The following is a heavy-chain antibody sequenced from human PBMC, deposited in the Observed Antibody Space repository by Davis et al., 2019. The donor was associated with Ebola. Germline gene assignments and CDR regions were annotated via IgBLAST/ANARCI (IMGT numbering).Heavy chain of an antibody. V-gene: IGHV3-74*01. Sequence: GESLKISCAASGFTFDDYAMHWVRQAPGKGLVWVSRINSDGSSTSYADSVKGRFTISRDNAKNTLYLQMNSLRAEDKAVYYCARARITMVRGVIISALYFDYWGQGTLVTVSS. J-gene: IGHJ4*02. CDR1: GFTFDDYA. CDR3: ARARITMVRGVIISALYFDY. CDR2: INSDGSST. D-gene: IGHD3-10*01.